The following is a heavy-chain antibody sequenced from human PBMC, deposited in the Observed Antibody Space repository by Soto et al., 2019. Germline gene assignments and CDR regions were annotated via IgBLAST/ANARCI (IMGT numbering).Heavy chain of an antibody. CDR1: GGSISSYY. V-gene: IGHV4-59*08. CDR3: ARRYSSSFDY. J-gene: IGHJ4*02. Sequence: QVQLQESGPGLVKPSETLSLTCTVSGGSISSYYWSWIRQPPGTGLEWIGYIYYSGSTNYNPSLKSRVTISVDTSKNQFPLKLSSVTAADTAVYYCARRYSSSFDYWGQGTLVTVSS. CDR2: IYYSGST. D-gene: IGHD6-13*01.